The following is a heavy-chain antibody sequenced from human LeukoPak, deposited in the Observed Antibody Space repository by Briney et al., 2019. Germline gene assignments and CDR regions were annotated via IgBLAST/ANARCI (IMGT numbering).Heavy chain of an antibody. D-gene: IGHD3-22*01. J-gene: IGHJ4*02. V-gene: IGHV3-30*02. CDR2: IRYDGSNE. CDR3: AKGSSDSRPYYFDY. CDR1: GVTFSSYG. Sequence: PGGSLRLSCVASGVTFSSYGMHWIRQAPGKGLEWVAFIRYDGSNEYYTDSVKGRFTISRDSSKNTLYLQMHSLRAEDAAVYYCAKGSSDSRPYYFDYWGQGTLVTVSS.